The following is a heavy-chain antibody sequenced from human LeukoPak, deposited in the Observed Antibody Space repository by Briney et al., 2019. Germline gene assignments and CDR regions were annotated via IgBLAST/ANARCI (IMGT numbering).Heavy chain of an antibody. CDR3: ARAPRGLSAPFDY. V-gene: IGHV3-30*03. CDR2: ISYNGINK. Sequence: GGSLRLSCAASGFTFRSYGMHWVRQAPGKGLEWVALISYNGINKYYADSLKGRFTISRDNSKNTVYLQMNSLRPEDTAVYYCARAPRGLSAPFDYWGQGTLVTVSS. J-gene: IGHJ4*02. D-gene: IGHD3-16*02. CDR1: GFTFRSYG.